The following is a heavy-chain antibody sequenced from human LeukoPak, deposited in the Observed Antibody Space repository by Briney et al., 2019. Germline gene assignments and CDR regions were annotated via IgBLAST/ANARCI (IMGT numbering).Heavy chain of an antibody. CDR1: GYSITSGYY. CDR3: ARRYSNYFFDY. CDR2: IYHSGST. J-gene: IGHJ4*02. Sequence: SEALSLTCAVSGYSITSGYYWAWIRQPPGKGLEWIGNIYHSGSTYYNPSLKSRVTISVDTSKNQFSLKLSSVTAADTAVYYCARRYSNYFFDYWGQGTLVTVSS. D-gene: IGHD4-11*01. V-gene: IGHV4-38-2*01.